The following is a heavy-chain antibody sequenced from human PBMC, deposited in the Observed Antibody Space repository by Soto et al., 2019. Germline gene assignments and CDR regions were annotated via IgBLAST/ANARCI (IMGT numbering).Heavy chain of an antibody. CDR1: GFTFSSYG. V-gene: IGHV3-33*01. CDR3: ARDRGGPPLRYYYGMDV. J-gene: IGHJ6*02. CDR2: IWYDGTNK. Sequence: PGGSLRLSCAASGFTFSSYGMHWVRQAPGKGLEWVAVIWYDGTNKYYADSVKGRFTISRDNSKNTLYLQMNSLRAEDTAVYNCARDRGGPPLRYYYGMDVWGQGTTVTVSS. D-gene: IGHD2-15*01.